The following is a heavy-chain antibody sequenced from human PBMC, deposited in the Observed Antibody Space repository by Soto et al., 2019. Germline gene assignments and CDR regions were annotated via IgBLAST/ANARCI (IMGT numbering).Heavy chain of an antibody. V-gene: IGHV6-1*01. J-gene: IGHJ5*02. D-gene: IGHD2-2*01. CDR1: GDSVSSNSAA. CDR3: AREGEVYCSSTSCYAYNPQLGFDP. Sequence: SQTLSLTCAISGDSVSSNSAAWNWIRQSPSRGLEWLGRTYYRSKWYNDYAVSVKSRITINPDTSKNQFSLQLNSVTPEDTAVYYCAREGEVYCSSTSCYAYNPQLGFDPWGQGTLVTVSS. CDR2: TYYRSKWYN.